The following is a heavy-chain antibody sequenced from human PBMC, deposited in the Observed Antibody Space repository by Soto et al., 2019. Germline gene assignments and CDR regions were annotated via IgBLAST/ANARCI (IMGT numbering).Heavy chain of an antibody. D-gene: IGHD3-22*01. CDR2: IRSKANSYAT. Sequence: PGGSLRLSCAASGFTFSGSAMHWVRQASGRGLEWVGRIRSKANSYATAYAASVKGRFTISRDDSKNTAYLQMNSLKTEDTAVYYCTTRPDSLSAAPGYWGQGTLVTVSS. CDR1: GFTFSGSA. CDR3: TTRPDSLSAAPGY. J-gene: IGHJ4*02. V-gene: IGHV3-73*01.